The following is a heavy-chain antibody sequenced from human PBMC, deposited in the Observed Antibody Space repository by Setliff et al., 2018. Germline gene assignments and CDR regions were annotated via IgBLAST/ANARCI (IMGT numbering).Heavy chain of an antibody. Sequence: ASVKVSCKASGYTFTNYGVTWVRQAPGQGLEWMGWIGAYNGNTYNAHKFQGRVTMTSDTSTSTAYMELRSLRSDDTAVYYCARVTIAMAGYFDFWGQGTLVTVSS. V-gene: IGHV1-18*01. CDR3: ARVTIAMAGYFDF. CDR1: GYTFTNYG. J-gene: IGHJ4*02. CDR2: IGAYNGNT. D-gene: IGHD6-19*01.